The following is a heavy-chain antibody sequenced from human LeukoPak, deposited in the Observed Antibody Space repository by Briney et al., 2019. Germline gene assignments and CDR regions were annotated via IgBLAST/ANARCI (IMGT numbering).Heavy chain of an antibody. CDR1: GDSINSGLYY. Sequence: SETLSLTCTVSGDSINSGLYYWTWIRQPAGKGLEWIGRIYTSGTTNYNPSLKSRVTISVDTSKNQFSLKLSSVTAADTAVYYCARHSGSYPFDPWGQGILVTVSS. CDR2: IYTSGTT. CDR3: ARHSGSYPFDP. V-gene: IGHV4-61*02. J-gene: IGHJ5*02. D-gene: IGHD1-26*01.